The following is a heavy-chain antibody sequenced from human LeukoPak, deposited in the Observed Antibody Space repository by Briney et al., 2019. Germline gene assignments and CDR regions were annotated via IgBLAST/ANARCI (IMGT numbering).Heavy chain of an antibody. Sequence: SETLSLTCTVSGGSVSNYYWSWIRQSPGKGLEWIGYIYYTETSYNPSLKSRVTISADTSKNQFSLKLYSVTAADTAVYYCARVGTYYYDSSGYGAFDIWGQGTMVTVSS. J-gene: IGHJ3*02. D-gene: IGHD3-22*01. CDR3: ARVGTYYYDSSGYGAFDI. V-gene: IGHV4-59*02. CDR2: IYYTET. CDR1: GGSVSNYY.